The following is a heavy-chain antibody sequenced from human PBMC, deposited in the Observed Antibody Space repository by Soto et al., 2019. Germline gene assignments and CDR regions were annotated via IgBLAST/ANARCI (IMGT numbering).Heavy chain of an antibody. CDR1: GGTFSSYT. V-gene: IGHV1-69*08. J-gene: IGHJ4*02. Sequence: QVQLVQSGAEVKKPGSSVKVSCKASGGTFSSYTISWVRQAPGQGLEWMGRIIPILGIANYAQKFQGRVTITADKSTSTAYMELSSLRSEDTAVYYGARDTSGDYGDAHFDSWGQGTLVTVSS. D-gene: IGHD4-17*01. CDR3: ARDTSGDYGDAHFDS. CDR2: IIPILGIA.